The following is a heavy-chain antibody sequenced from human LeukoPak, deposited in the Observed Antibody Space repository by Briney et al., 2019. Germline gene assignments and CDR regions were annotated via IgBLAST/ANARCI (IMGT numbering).Heavy chain of an antibody. CDR1: GFTLSSYW. D-gene: IGHD5-12*01. CDR2: INSDGSST. J-gene: IGHJ4*02. V-gene: IGHV3-74*01. CDR3: TRSDSGQIDY. Sequence: GGSLRLSCATSGFTLSSYWMHWVRQAPGRGLVWVSRINSDGSSTTYADSVKGRFTISRDNAKNTLYLQMNSLRAEDTALYYCTRSDSGQIDYWGQGTLVSVSS.